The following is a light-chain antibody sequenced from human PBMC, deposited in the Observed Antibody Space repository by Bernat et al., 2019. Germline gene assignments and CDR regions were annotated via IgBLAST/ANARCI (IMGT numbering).Light chain of an antibody. Sequence: DIQMTQSPSSLSASVGDRVTSTCRASQSISSYLNWYQQKQGKAPKLLIYAASSLQSGVPSRFSGSGSGTDFTLTISSLQPEDFATYYCQQSYSTPLTFGRGTKVEIK. CDR3: QQSYSTPLT. J-gene: IGKJ4*01. CDR2: AAS. V-gene: IGKV1-39*01. CDR1: QSISSY.